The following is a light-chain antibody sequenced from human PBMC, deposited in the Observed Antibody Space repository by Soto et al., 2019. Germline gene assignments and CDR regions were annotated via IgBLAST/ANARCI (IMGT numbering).Light chain of an antibody. CDR2: INNDGSH. CDR3: QTWGTGIRV. Sequence: QSVLTQPPSASASLGASVKLTCTLSSGHSSYVIAWHQQQPEKGPRHLMNINNDGSHRKGDGIPDRFSGSSSGAERYLTISSLQSEDEADYYCQTWGTGIRVFGGGTQLTVL. CDR1: SGHSSYV. J-gene: IGLJ3*02. V-gene: IGLV4-69*01.